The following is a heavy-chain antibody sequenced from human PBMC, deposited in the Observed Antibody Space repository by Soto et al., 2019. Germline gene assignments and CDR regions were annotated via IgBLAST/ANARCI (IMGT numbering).Heavy chain of an antibody. CDR3: AKIDGYFDY. J-gene: IGHJ4*02. V-gene: IGHV3-23*01. Sequence: GGSLRLSCADSGFTFSSTGINWVRQAPGQGLEWVSAITVNGDTTYYADSVKGRFTISRDNSKSTLYLQMNSLRAEDTAVYYCAKIDGYFDYWGQGTLVTVSS. CDR2: ITVNGDTT. CDR1: GFTFSSTG. D-gene: IGHD3-22*01.